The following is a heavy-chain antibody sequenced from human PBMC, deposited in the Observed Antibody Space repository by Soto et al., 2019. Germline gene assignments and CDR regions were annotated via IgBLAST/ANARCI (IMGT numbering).Heavy chain of an antibody. CDR3: AREENCSGGTCYSEYFHR. D-gene: IGHD2-15*01. V-gene: IGHV1-46*01. CDR2: VNPSGGST. CDR1: GYTLTGYY. Sequence: ASVKVSCKASGYTLTGYYMHWVRLAPGQGLEWMGVVNPSGGSTKYAQNFQGRVTMTRDTSTTTIYMELSSLRSDDTAIYYCAREENCSGGTCYSEYFHRWGQGTLVTVSS. J-gene: IGHJ1*01.